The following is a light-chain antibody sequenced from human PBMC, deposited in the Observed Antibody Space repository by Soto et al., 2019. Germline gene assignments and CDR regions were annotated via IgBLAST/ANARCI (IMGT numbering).Light chain of an antibody. V-gene: IGKV1-5*03. J-gene: IGKJ1*01. CDR3: QQYNNS. CDR2: KAS. CDR1: QSISTW. Sequence: DIQMTQFPSNLSASVGDRVTITCRASQSISTWLAWYQQKPGKAPKLLIYKASSLESGVPSRFSGSGSGTEFTLTISSLQPDDFATYYCQQYNNSFGQGTKVEI.